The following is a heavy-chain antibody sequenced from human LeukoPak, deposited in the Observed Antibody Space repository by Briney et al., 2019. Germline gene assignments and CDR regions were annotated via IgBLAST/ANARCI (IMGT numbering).Heavy chain of an antibody. J-gene: IGHJ4*02. D-gene: IGHD2-2*01. V-gene: IGHV4-38-2*01. CDR1: GNSISSVYY. CDR2: IYHSGSI. CDR3: ARYLGSVVPTTMGVFDF. Sequence: PSETLSLTCAVSGNSISSVYYWGWIRQPPGQGLERIGSIYHSGSIYYNPSLKSRATISVDTSKNQFSLNLSSVTAADTAMYYCARYLGSVVPTTMGVFDFWGQGTLVTVSS.